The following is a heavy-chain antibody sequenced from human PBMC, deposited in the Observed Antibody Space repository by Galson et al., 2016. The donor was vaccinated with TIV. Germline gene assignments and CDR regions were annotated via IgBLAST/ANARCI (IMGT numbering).Heavy chain of an antibody. CDR1: GDTFSSYP. V-gene: IGHV1-69*13. Sequence: SVKVSCKASGDTFSSYPFNWVRQAPGQGLEWVGGFIPLFGTANYAQKFQGRVTISPDESTSTLYMEVRSLRSEDTAVYYCAKDRNTAMDTYHYYYGMDVWGQGTTVIVSS. J-gene: IGHJ6*02. CDR3: AKDRNTAMDTYHYYYGMDV. CDR2: FIPLFGTA. D-gene: IGHD5-18*01.